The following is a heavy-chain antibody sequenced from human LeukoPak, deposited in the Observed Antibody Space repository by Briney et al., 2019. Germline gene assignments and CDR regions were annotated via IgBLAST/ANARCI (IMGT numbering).Heavy chain of an antibody. V-gene: IGHV4-39*01. CDR2: FSYTGIT. J-gene: IGHJ4*02. CDR1: GGSVNDRSYS. D-gene: IGHD4-17*01. Sequence: PSETLSLACTVAGGSVNDRSYSWGWVRQPPGKGLECIGTFSYTGITYYNPSLKSRVTISVDTSKNQFSLKLSSVTAADTAVYYCATHPRLSYGDSPFSFDYWGQGTLVTVSS. CDR3: ATHPRLSYGDSPFSFDY.